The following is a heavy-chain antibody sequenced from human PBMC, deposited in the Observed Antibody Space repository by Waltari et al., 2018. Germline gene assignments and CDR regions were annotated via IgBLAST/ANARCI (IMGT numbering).Heavy chain of an antibody. V-gene: IGHV4-39*01. CDR3: ARTYSGDYEFWFDP. CDR1: GGSISSINYN. D-gene: IGHD1-26*01. J-gene: IGHJ5*02. Sequence: QLQLQESGPGLVKSSETLSLTCAVSGGSISSINYNWGSLRQTPGEGLEWIASIYYSGNTYYNPSLKSRVTISVDTSKNQFSLRLSSVTAADTAVYYCARTYSGDYEFWFDPWGQGTLVTVSS. CDR2: IYYSGNT.